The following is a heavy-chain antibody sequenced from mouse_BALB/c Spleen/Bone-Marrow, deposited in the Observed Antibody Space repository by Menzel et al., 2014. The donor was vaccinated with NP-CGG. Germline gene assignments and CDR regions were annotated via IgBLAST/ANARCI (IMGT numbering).Heavy chain of an antibody. Sequence: QVQLQQPGPELVKPGASVKISCKASGYRFTSYYIHWVKKRPGRGLGGFGWFFPVSVNNKYNEKFKGKATLTADTSSSTAYMQLSSLTSEDSAVYFCARGKDAMDYWGQGTSVTVSS. CDR3: ARGKDAMDY. V-gene: IGHV1-66*01. CDR1: GYRFTSYY. J-gene: IGHJ4*01. CDR2: FFPVSVNN.